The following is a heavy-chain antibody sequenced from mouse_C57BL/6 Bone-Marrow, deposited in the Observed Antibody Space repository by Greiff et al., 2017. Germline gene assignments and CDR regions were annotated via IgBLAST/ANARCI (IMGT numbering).Heavy chain of an antibody. J-gene: IGHJ4*01. D-gene: IGHD1-1*01. CDR2: IYPGGGYT. CDR3: ARTGYGSSHYGKDY. V-gene: IGHV1-63*01. Sequence: VQLVESGAELVRPGTSVKMSCKASGYTFTNYWIGWAKQRPGHGLEWIGDIYPGGGYTNYNEKFKGKATLTADKSSSTAYMQFSSLTSEDSAIYYCARTGYGSSHYGKDYWGQGTSVTVSS. CDR1: GYTFTNYW.